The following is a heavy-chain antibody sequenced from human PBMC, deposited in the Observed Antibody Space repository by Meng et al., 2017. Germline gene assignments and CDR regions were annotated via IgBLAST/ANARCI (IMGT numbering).Heavy chain of an antibody. CDR2: INHSGST. CDR3: ARGFYSSGWNTFDY. Sequence: VQLPEEGAGLLRPSATLSPSRGVYCGSFNGYYWTWIRQPSGKGLEWVGDINHSGSTNYYPSLKSRVTISLDTSKNQFSLKLRSVTAADTAVYFCARGFYSSGWNTFDYWGQGTLVTVSS. J-gene: IGHJ4*02. CDR1: CGSFNGYY. V-gene: IGHV4-34*01. D-gene: IGHD6-19*01.